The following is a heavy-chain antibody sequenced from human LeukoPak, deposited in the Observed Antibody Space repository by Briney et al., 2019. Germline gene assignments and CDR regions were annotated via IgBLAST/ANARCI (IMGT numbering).Heavy chain of an antibody. D-gene: IGHD3-16*01. CDR3: ARGKFDFDY. CDR1: DFTFSTNA. V-gene: IGHV3-7*01. J-gene: IGHJ4*02. CDR2: INQDGTEK. Sequence: GGSLRPSCAASDFTFSTNAMSWVRQAPGRGREWVANINQDGTEKYYVDSVKGRFTISRDNAKTSLYLQMNSLRAEDTAVYYCARGKFDFDYWGQGTLVTVSS.